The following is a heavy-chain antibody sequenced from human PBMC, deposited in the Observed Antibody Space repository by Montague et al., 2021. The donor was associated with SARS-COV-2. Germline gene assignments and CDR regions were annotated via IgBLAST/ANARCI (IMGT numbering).Heavy chain of an antibody. CDR3: ARLRDGVVPSPILGVGPYYSYYYMDV. D-gene: IGHD3-10*01. CDR1: GGSFSGYY. Sequence: SETLSLTCAVHGGSFSGYYWNWIRQRPGKGLEWIGEINHGGSTNYNPSLKNRLTISADTSKYQFSLKLTSVAAADTAVYYCARLRDGVVPSPILGVGPYYSYYYMDVWGRGTTVTVSS. J-gene: IGHJ6*03. CDR2: INHGGST. V-gene: IGHV4-34*01.